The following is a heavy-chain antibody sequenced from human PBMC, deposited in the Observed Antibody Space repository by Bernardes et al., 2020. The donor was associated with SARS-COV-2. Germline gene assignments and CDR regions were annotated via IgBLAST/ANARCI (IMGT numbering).Heavy chain of an antibody. V-gene: IGHV1-69*13. D-gene: IGHD2-15*01. Sequence: SVKVSCKASGGTFSSYAISWVRQAPGQGLEWMGRIIPIFGTANYAQKFQGRVTITADESTSTAYMELSSLRSEDTAVYYCARDRTGPGRYSGYHDVMVVAATDYYYGMDVWGQGTTVTVSS. CDR2: IIPIFGTA. J-gene: IGHJ6*02. CDR1: GGTFSSYA. CDR3: ARDRTGPGRYSGYHDVMVVAATDYYYGMDV.